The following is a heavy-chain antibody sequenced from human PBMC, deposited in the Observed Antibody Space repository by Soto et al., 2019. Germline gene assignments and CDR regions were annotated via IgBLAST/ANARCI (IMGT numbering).Heavy chain of an antibody. CDR2: MYYSGGT. J-gene: IGHJ4*02. D-gene: IGHD3-16*02. CDR1: RGSISYYY. Sequence: SETLSLTCTVSRGSISYYYWSWIRQPPGKGLEWIGYMYYSGGTYYNPSLNSRVTISVDTSKNQFSLKLSSVTAADTAVYYCARGRRPLYDYVWGSYRPKGDYFDYWGQGTLVTVSS. V-gene: IGHV4-59*12. CDR3: ARGRRPLYDYVWGSYRPKGDYFDY.